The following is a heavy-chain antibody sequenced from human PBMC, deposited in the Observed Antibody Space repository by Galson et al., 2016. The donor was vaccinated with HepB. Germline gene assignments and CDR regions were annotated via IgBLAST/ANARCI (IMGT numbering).Heavy chain of an antibody. V-gene: IGHV3-21*01. CDR3: ARTLPRAGAFDI. Sequence: SLRLSCAASGFTFSISSMNWVRQAPGKGLEWVSSISTRSSYIYYADSVKGRFTNSRDNAKNSLYLQMNSLRAEDTAVYYCARTLPRAGAFDIWGQGTMVTVSS. CDR1: GFTFSISS. CDR2: ISTRSSYI. J-gene: IGHJ3*02.